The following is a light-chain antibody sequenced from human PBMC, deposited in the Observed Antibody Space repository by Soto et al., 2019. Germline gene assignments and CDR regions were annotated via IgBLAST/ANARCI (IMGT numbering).Light chain of an antibody. CDR3: QQSFVSPRT. CDR2: STS. CDR1: QTVSNY. Sequence: DIQMTQSPSSLSASVGDRVTITCRASQTVSNYLNWYQVKPGIGPKLLIYSTSTLQSGVSSRFSGSGSGPDFTLTISSLQPEDSATYYCQQSFVSPRTFGQGTKVEI. J-gene: IGKJ1*01. V-gene: IGKV1-39*01.